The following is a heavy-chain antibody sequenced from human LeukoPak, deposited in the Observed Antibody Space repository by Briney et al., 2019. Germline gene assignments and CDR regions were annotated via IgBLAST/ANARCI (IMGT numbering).Heavy chain of an antibody. V-gene: IGHV5-51*01. CDR3: ARHVPGGALLKPNAFDI. Sequence: GESLKISCKGSGYSFTSYWIGWVRQMPGKGLEWMGIIYPGDSDTRYSPSFQGQVTISADKSISTAYLQWSSLKASDTAMYYCARHVPGGALLKPNAFDIWGQGTMVTVSS. CDR2: IYPGDSDT. J-gene: IGHJ3*02. D-gene: IGHD3-10*01. CDR1: GYSFTSYW.